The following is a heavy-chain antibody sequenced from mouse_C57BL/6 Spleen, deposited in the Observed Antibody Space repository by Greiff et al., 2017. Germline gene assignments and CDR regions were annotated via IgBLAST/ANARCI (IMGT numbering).Heavy chain of an antibody. CDR3: ARSDSSGYPYYYAMDY. V-gene: IGHV14-3*01. CDR2: IDPANGNT. J-gene: IGHJ4*01. Sequence: EVKLQESVAELVRPGASVKLSCTASGFNIKNTYMHWVKQRPEQGLEWIGRIDPANGNTKYAPKFQGKATITADTSSNTAYLQLSSLTSEDTAIYYCARSDSSGYPYYYAMDYWGQGTSVTVSS. D-gene: IGHD3-2*02. CDR1: GFNIKNTY.